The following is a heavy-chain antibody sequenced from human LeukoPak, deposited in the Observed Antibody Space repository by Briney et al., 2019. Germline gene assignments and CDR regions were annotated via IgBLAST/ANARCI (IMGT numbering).Heavy chain of an antibody. CDR1: GFTFSSYS. J-gene: IGHJ4*02. Sequence: GGSLRLSCAASGFTFSSYSMNWVRQAPGKGLEWVSSISSSSSYIYYADSVKGRFTISRDNAKNSLYLQMNSLRAEDTAVYYCARDPPTPYSGYDYGLDYWGQGTLVTVSS. CDR2: ISSSSSYI. D-gene: IGHD5-12*01. CDR3: ARDPPTPYSGYDYGLDY. V-gene: IGHV3-21*01.